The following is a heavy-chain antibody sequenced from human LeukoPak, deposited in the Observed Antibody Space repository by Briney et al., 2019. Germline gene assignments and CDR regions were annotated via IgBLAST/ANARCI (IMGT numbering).Heavy chain of an antibody. V-gene: IGHV3-23*01. CDR3: ARDLAHPIYYYDTSA. D-gene: IGHD3-22*01. J-gene: IGHJ4*02. CDR2: ISGSGGST. CDR1: GFTFSSYA. Sequence: GGSLRLSCAASGFTFSSYAMTWVRQAPGKGLEWVSAISGSGGSTYYADSVKGRFTISRDNSKNTLYLRMNSLRAEDTAVYYCARDLAHPIYYYDTSAWGQGTLVTVSS.